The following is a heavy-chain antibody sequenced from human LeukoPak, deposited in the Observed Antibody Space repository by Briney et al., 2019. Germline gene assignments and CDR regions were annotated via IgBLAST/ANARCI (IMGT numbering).Heavy chain of an antibody. CDR1: GVSISDYS. V-gene: IGHV4-4*07. D-gene: IGHD2-21*02. J-gene: IGHJ4*02. CDR2: LSSSANT. Sequence: RPSETLSLTCSVSGVSISDYSCSWIRQPAGKGLEFIGRLSSSANTYYSPSLKSRITLSMDTSKNHFSLNLTSVTAADTAVYYCARDRTAPRQRFFDYWGKGILVTVSS. CDR3: ARDRTAPRQRFFDY.